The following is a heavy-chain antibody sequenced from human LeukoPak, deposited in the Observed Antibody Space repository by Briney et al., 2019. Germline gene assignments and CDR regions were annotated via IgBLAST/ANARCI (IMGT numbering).Heavy chain of an antibody. D-gene: IGHD2-2*01. V-gene: IGHV3-21*01. CDR3: ARGIVVVPAALFTDYMDV. CDR1: GFTFSTYS. Sequence: GGSLRLSCAASGFTFSTYSKNWVRQAPGKGLEWVSSISSSSSIYYADSVKGRFTISKDNAKNSLYLQMNSLRAEDTAVYYCARGIVVVPAALFTDYMDVWGKGTTVTVSS. CDR2: ISSSSSI. J-gene: IGHJ6*03.